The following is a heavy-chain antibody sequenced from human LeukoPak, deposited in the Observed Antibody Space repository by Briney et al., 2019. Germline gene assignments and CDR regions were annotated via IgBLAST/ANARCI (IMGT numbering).Heavy chain of an antibody. CDR1: GYSLTSGYY. CDR3: ARDLDEDYDSSGYYQLQPTI. D-gene: IGHD3-22*01. CDR2: IYHSGST. V-gene: IGHV4-38-2*02. Sequence: SETLSLTCTVSGYSLTSGYYWGWIRQPPGKGLEWIGSIYHSGSTFYNPSLKSRVTISVDTSKKQCSLKLSSVTAADTAVYYCARDLDEDYDSSGYYQLQPTIWGQGTLVTVSS. J-gene: IGHJ4*02.